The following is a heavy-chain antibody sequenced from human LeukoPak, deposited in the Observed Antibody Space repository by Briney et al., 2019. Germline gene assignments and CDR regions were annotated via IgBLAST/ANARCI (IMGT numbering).Heavy chain of an antibody. D-gene: IGHD3-10*01. Sequence: GGSLRLSCAASGFTFSSYWMSWVRQAPGKGLEWVSAISGSGGSTYYADSVKGRFTISRDNSKNTLYLQMNSLRAEDTAVYYCAKSPNYYGSAYFDYWGQGTLVTVSS. V-gene: IGHV3-23*01. CDR2: ISGSGGST. J-gene: IGHJ4*02. CDR1: GFTFSSYW. CDR3: AKSPNYYGSAYFDY.